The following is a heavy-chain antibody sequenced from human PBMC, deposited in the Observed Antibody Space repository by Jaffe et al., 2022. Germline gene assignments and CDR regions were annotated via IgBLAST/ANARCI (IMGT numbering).Heavy chain of an antibody. J-gene: IGHJ6*03. V-gene: IGHV1-8*01. CDR1: GYTFTSYD. D-gene: IGHD3-10*01. Sequence: QVQLVQSGAEVKKPGASVKVSCKASGYTFTSYDINWVRQATGQGLEWMGWMNPNSGNTGYAQKFQGRVTMTRNTSISTAYMELSSLRSEDTAVYYCARGRRIATMVQGVNSYYYYMDVWGKGTTVTVSS. CDR3: ARGRRIATMVQGVNSYYYYMDV. CDR2: MNPNSGNT.